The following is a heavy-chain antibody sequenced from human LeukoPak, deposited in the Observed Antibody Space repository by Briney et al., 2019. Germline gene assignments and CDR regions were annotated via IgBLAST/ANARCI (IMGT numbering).Heavy chain of an antibody. Sequence: AGGSLRLSCAVSGFTFSTYGMSWVRQAPGKGLEWVSYISSSGSTIYYADSVKGRFTISRDNAKNSLYLQMNSLRAEDAAVYYCAREGYPFDYWGQGTLVTVSS. CDR2: ISSSGSTI. CDR3: AREGYPFDY. D-gene: IGHD5-12*01. V-gene: IGHV3-48*04. CDR1: GFTFSTYG. J-gene: IGHJ4*02.